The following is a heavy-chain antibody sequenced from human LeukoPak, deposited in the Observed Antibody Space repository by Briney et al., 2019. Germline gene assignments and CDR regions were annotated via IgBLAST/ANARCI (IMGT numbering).Heavy chain of an antibody. CDR2: ISAYNGNT. CDR1: GYTFTSYG. CDR3: ARDLRGGYNWNYAGY. D-gene: IGHD1-20*01. J-gene: IGHJ4*02. V-gene: IGHV1-18*01. Sequence: ASVKVPCKASGYTFTSYGISWVRQAPGQGLEWMGWISAYNGNTNYAQKLQGRVTMTTDTSTSTAYMELRSLRSDDTAVYYCARDLRGGYNWNYAGYWGQGTLVTVSS.